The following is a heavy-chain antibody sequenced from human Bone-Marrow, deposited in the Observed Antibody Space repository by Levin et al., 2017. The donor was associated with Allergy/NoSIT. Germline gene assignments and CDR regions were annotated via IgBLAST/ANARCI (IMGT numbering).Heavy chain of an antibody. J-gene: IGHJ2*01. CDR3: ARAKTYTTGWKLQWYFDL. V-gene: IGHV1-8*01. CDR1: GYSFTSYE. Sequence: ASVKVSCKASGYSFTSYEINWVRQATGQGLEWMGWMNPNSGDTQYAPKFQGRATMTRDTSMATAYMELSSLRSEDTAVYYCARAKTYTTGWKLQWYFDLWGRGTLVTVAS. D-gene: IGHD4-23*01. CDR2: MNPNSGDT.